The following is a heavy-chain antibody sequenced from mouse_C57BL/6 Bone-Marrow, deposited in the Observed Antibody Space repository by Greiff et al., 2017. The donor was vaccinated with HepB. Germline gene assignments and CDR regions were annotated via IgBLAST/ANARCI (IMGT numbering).Heavy chain of an antibody. D-gene: IGHD2-1*01. V-gene: IGHV1-18*01. CDR2: INPNNGGT. CDR3: ARRHYGNYGAY. Sequence: VQLQQSGPELVKPGASVKIPCKASGYTFTDYNMDWVKQSHGKSLEWIGDINPNNGGTIYNQKFKGKATLTVDKSSSTAYMELRSLTSEDTAGYCFARRHYGNYGAYWGQGTLVTVSA. CDR1: GYTFTDYN. J-gene: IGHJ3*01.